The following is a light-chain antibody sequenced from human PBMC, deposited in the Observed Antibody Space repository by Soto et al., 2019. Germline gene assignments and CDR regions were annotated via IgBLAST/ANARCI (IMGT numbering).Light chain of an antibody. Sequence: QSVLTQPASVSGSPGQSITISCTGTSSDVGSDYVVSWYQQLPGKAPKLMIYDGSKRPSGVSNRFSGSKSGTTASLTVSWLQAEDEADYYCCAYAGSSTLVFGGGTKLTVL. CDR2: DGS. V-gene: IGLV2-23*01. CDR3: CAYAGSSTLV. CDR1: SSDVGSDYV. J-gene: IGLJ2*01.